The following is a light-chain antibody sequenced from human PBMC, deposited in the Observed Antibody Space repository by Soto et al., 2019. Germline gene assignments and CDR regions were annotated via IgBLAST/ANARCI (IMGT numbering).Light chain of an antibody. CDR2: AAS. Sequence: DIQMTQSPSSLSASVGDRVTITCRASQSISSYLNWYQQKPGKAPKLLINAASSLQSGVPSRFSGSGSGTDFTLTISSLQPEDFATYYCQQLNNYPSTFGGGTKVDIK. CDR3: QQLNNYPST. CDR1: QSISSY. J-gene: IGKJ4*01. V-gene: IGKV1-39*01.